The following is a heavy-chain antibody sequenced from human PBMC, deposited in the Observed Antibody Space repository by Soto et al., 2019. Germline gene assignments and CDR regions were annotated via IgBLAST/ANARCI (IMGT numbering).Heavy chain of an antibody. Sequence: QVQLVQSGAEVKKPGSSVTVSCKASGGTFGNSAISWVRQAPGQGLEWMGGIIPIFSTPDYAQKFQGRITITADDSTTTADMELTSLKSEDTAVYYCARDKDRQQLGGNYFYGIEVWGQGTTVSVSS. CDR3: ARDKDRQQLGGNYFYGIEV. CDR2: IIPIFSTP. J-gene: IGHJ6*02. CDR1: GGTFGNSA. D-gene: IGHD2-15*01. V-gene: IGHV1-69*12.